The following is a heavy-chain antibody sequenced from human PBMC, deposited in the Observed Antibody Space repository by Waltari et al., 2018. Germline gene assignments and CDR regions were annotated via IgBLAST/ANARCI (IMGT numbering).Heavy chain of an antibody. J-gene: IGHJ4*02. Sequence: QVQLQESGPGLVKPSQTLSLTCTVSGGSISSGGYYWSWIRQHPGKGLEWIGYIYYSGSTYYKPSHKSRVTVSVDTGKNQFSLKLSSVTAADTAVYYCARGREWLRLVDYWGQGTLVTVSS. CDR3: ARGREWLRLVDY. D-gene: IGHD5-12*01. V-gene: IGHV4-31*03. CDR1: GGSISSGGYY. CDR2: IYYSGST.